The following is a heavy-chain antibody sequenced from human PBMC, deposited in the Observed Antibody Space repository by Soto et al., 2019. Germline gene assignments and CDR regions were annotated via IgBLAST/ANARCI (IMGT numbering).Heavy chain of an antibody. Sequence: QLQLQESGPGLVKPSETLSLTCTVSGGSISSSSYYWGWIRQPPGKGLEWIGSLYYSGSTYYNPSLKSRVSIAVDTSKNTFALKLSSVAAADTAVYYCARAPQWDIVVYYMVVWGKGTTVTVSS. D-gene: IGHD5-12*01. CDR2: LYYSGST. CDR1: GGSISSSSYY. J-gene: IGHJ6*03. V-gene: IGHV4-39*01. CDR3: ARAPQWDIVVYYMVV.